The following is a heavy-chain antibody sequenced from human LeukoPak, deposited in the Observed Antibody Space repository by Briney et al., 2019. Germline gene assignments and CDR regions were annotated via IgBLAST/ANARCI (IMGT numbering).Heavy chain of an antibody. Sequence: ASVKVSCKASGYTFTGYYMHWVRQAPGQGLEWMGRINPNSGGTNYAQKFRGRGTMTRDTSITTAYMELSRLRSDDTAVYYCARDRRWLQLYDYWGQGTLVTVSS. CDR2: INPNSGGT. CDR1: GYTFTGYY. D-gene: IGHD5-24*01. CDR3: ARDRRWLQLYDY. J-gene: IGHJ4*02. V-gene: IGHV1-2*06.